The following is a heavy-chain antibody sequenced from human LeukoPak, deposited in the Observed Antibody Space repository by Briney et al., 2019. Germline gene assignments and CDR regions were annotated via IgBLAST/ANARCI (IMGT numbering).Heavy chain of an antibody. CDR3: AREVRLYRIGGWFDP. CDR2: IRYDGSNK. Sequence: GGSLRLSCAASGFTFSSYGMHWVRQAPGKGLEWVAFIRYDGSNKYYADSVKGRFTISRDNSKNTLYLQMNSLRAEDTAVYYCAREVRLYRIGGWFDPWGQGTLVTVSS. CDR1: GFTFSSYG. J-gene: IGHJ5*02. V-gene: IGHV3-30*02. D-gene: IGHD3-10*01.